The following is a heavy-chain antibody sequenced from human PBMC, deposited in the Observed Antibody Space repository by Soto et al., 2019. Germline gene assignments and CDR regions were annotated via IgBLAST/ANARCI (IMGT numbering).Heavy chain of an antibody. J-gene: IGHJ4*02. CDR1: GYTFTSYA. V-gene: IGHV1-3*01. CDR2: INAGNGNT. D-gene: IGHD1-26*01. Sequence: QVQLVQSGAEVKKPGASVKVSCKASGYTFTSYAMHWVRQAPGQRLEWMGWINAGNGNTKYSQKFQGRVTITRDTSASTAYMELSSLRSEDTAVYYCARSSGRRGYYFDSWGQGTLVTVSS. CDR3: ARSSGRRGYYFDS.